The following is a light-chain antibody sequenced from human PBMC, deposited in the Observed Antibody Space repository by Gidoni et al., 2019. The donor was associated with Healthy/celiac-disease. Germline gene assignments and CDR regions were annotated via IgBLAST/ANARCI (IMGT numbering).Light chain of an antibody. V-gene: IGKV1-39*01. CDR2: AAS. CDR1: QSISSY. Sequence: DIQMTQSPYSLSASVGDRVTITCRASQSISSYLNWYQQKPVKAPKLLFYAASSLQSGVPSRFSGSGSGTDFTLTISSLQPEDFATYYCQQSYSTPLTFGGGTKVEIK. CDR3: QQSYSTPLT. J-gene: IGKJ4*01.